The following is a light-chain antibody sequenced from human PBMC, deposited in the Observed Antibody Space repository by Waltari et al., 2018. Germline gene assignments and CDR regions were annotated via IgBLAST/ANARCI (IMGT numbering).Light chain of an antibody. Sequence: DIQLTQSPSFLSASVGRRVTVTCRASQDIGTYLAWYQKKPGKAPHLLIYAAYSLHTGVPSRFSAGGSGTLFTLTINRLQPEDFATYYCQQLHTYPLTFGGGTEVEL. J-gene: IGKJ4*01. V-gene: IGKV1-9*01. CDR3: QQLHTYPLT. CDR1: QDIGTY. CDR2: AAY.